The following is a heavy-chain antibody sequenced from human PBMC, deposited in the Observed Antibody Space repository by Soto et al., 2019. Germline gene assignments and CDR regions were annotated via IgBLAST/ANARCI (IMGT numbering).Heavy chain of an antibody. CDR1: GGSISSYY. CDR2: IYYSGST. D-gene: IGHD3-22*01. V-gene: IGHV4-59*01. Sequence: SETLSLTCTVSGGSISSYYWSWIRQPPGKGLEWIGYIYYSGSTNYNPSLKSRVTISVATSKNQFSLKLSSVTAADTAVYYCAREKRRYDSSGYYYDDGPDYWGQGTLVTVSS. CDR3: AREKRRYDSSGYYYDDGPDY. J-gene: IGHJ4*02.